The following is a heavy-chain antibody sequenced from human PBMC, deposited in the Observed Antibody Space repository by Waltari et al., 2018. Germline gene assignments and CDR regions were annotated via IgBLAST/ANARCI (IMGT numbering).Heavy chain of an antibody. CDR2: ISDSGTGP. CDR3: TTLYNDYVDY. CDR1: RFTFSSYS. Sequence: EVQLLESGGGLVQPGGSLSLSCAASRFTFSSYSMIWVRQAPGRGLEWVSRISDSGTGPIYADSVKGRFTISRDNSKNTLYLQMNSLTAEDTAVYYCTTLYNDYVDYWGQGTLVTVSS. D-gene: IGHD1-1*01. V-gene: IGHV3-23*01. J-gene: IGHJ4*02.